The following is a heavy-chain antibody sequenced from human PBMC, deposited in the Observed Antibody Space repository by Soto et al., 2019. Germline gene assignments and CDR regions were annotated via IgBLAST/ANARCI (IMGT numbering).Heavy chain of an antibody. V-gene: IGHV3-30*18. CDR2: ISYDGSNK. D-gene: IGHD5-12*01. CDR3: AKGAPREMATILDY. J-gene: IGHJ4*02. Sequence: GGSLRLSCAASGFTFSSYGMHWVRQAPGKGLEWVAVISYDGSNKYYADSVKGRFTISRDNSKNTLYLQMNSLRAEDTAVYYCAKGAPREMATILDYWGQGTLVTVSS. CDR1: GFTFSSYG.